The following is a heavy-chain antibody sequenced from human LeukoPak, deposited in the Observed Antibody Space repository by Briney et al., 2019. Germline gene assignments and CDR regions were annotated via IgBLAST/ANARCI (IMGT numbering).Heavy chain of an antibody. CDR2: IYSGGST. D-gene: IGHD6-19*01. CDR1: GFTVSSNY. CDR3: ARDSSGGIIDP. V-gene: IGHV3-53*01. J-gene: IGHJ5*02. Sequence: GGSLRLTCAASGFTVSSNYMSWVRQAPGQGLEWVSVIYSGGSTYYADSVKGRFTISRDNSKNTLYLQMNSLRAEDTAVYYCARDSSGGIIDPWGQGTLVTVSS.